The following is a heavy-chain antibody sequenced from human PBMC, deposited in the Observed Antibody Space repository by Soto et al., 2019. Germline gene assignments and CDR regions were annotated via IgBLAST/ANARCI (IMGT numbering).Heavy chain of an antibody. Sequence: GGSLRLSCAASGFTFSSYAMSWVRQAPGKGLEWVSAISGSGGSTYYGDSVKGGFTISRDNSKNTLYLQMNSLRAEDTAVYYCAKDPSPNYYGSGSRLGNWFDPWGQGTLVTVSS. CDR3: AKDPSPNYYGSGSRLGNWFDP. D-gene: IGHD3-10*01. CDR2: ISGSGGST. J-gene: IGHJ5*02. V-gene: IGHV3-23*01. CDR1: GFTFSSYA.